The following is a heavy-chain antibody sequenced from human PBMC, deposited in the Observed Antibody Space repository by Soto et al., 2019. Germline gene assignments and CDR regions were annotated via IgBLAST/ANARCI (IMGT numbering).Heavy chain of an antibody. D-gene: IGHD6-6*01. J-gene: IGHJ5*02. CDR1: GFTFTSSA. CDR3: GRRFIAAPLGDWFDP. V-gene: IGHV1-58*02. CDR2: IVVGSGNT. Sequence: SVKVSCKASGFTFTSSAMQWVRQARGQRLEWIGWIVVGSGNTNYAQKFQERVTITRDMSTSTAYMELSSLRCEGTALDYGGRRFIAAPLGDWFDPWGQGTLVTVSS.